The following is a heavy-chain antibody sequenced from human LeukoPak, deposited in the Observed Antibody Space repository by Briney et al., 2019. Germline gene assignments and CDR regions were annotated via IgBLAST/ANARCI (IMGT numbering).Heavy chain of an antibody. CDR2: IRYDGSNK. Sequence: AASGFTFSSXGXXWVRXAPGKGXXXXXXIRYDGSNKYYADSVKGRFTISRDNSKNTLYLQMNSLRAEDTAVYYCAKDKGRRDTGYFDYWGQGTLVTVSS. CDR1: GFTFSSXG. CDR3: AKDKGRRDTGYFDY. J-gene: IGHJ4*02. V-gene: IGHV3-30*02. D-gene: IGHD5-18*01.